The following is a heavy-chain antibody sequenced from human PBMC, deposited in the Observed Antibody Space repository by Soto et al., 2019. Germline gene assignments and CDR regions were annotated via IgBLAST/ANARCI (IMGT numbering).Heavy chain of an antibody. V-gene: IGHV3-23*01. J-gene: IGHJ5*02. CDR3: AEDQDVELVPLATVDWFDP. CDR2: ISVSGLKK. CDR1: GFFLENFG. Sequence: GGSLSLACAASGFFLENFGVSWVRQPPGKGLGWISSISVSGLKKSYADSVKGRFIISRDNSKSTVYLKLNNLSDEDTAVYHCAEDQDVELVPLATVDWFDPWGQGTGVTVSS. D-gene: IGHD2-2*01.